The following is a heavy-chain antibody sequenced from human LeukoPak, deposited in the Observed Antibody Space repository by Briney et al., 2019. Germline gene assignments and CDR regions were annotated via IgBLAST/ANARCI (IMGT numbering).Heavy chain of an antibody. J-gene: IGHJ5*02. CDR2: INLEGSST. CDR3: VRGNDH. Sequence: GGSLRLSCAASGFTFSGDWMYWVRHAPGKGLVWVSRINLEGSSTAYAAFVKGRFTISKDNAKNTLFLQMNSLRVEDTAVYHCVRGNDHWGQGTLVTVSS. CDR1: GFTFSGDW. V-gene: IGHV3-74*01.